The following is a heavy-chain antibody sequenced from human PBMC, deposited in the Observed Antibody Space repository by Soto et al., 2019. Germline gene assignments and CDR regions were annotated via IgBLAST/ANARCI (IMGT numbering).Heavy chain of an antibody. Sequence: VPVKVSCKASGYTFTGYSMHWVRQALGQGLEWMGWINPNSGGTNYAQKFQGWVTMTRDTSISTAYMELSRLRSDDTAVYYCARAGGLDGYGGFDYWGQGTLVTVSS. CDR2: INPNSGGT. D-gene: IGHD5-12*01. CDR3: ARAGGLDGYGGFDY. V-gene: IGHV1-2*04. J-gene: IGHJ4*02. CDR1: GYTFTGYS.